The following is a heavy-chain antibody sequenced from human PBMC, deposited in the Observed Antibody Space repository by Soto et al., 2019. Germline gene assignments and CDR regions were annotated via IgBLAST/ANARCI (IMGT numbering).Heavy chain of an antibody. CDR1: GYTFSSYA. CDR2: IIPIFGTA. V-gene: IGHV1-69*06. CDR3: AVVVAAKRTNWFDP. J-gene: IGHJ5*02. D-gene: IGHD2-15*01. Sequence: SVKVSGKASGYTFSSYAISWVRQAPGQGLEWMGGIIPIFGTANYAQKFQGRVTITADKSTSTAYMELSSLRSEDTAVYYCAVVVAAKRTNWFDPWGQGTLVTV.